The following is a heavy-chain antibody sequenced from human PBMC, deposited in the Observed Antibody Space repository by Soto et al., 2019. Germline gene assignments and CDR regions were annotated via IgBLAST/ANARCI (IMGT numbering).Heavy chain of an antibody. CDR3: ARTHCSSTSCYRLDP. V-gene: IGHV4-31*03. Sequence: TLSLTCTVSGGSISSGGYYWSWIRQHPGKGLEWIGYIYYSGSTYYNPSLKSRVTISVDTSKNQFSLKLSSVTAADTAVYYCARTHCSSTSCYRLDPWGQGTLVTVSS. J-gene: IGHJ5*02. CDR1: GGSISSGGYY. D-gene: IGHD2-2*02. CDR2: IYYSGST.